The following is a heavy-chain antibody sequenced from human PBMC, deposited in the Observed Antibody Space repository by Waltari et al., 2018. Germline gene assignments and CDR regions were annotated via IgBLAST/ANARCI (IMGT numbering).Heavy chain of an antibody. D-gene: IGHD3-16*01. CDR3: AKDRISTSYYYYYHMDV. V-gene: IGHV3-21*01. CDR2: ISSTSSYI. Sequence: EVQLVESGGGLVKPGGSLRLPCAASGFTFNTYTMNWVRQAPGKGLEWVSSISSTSSYIYYADSVKGRFTISRDNAKNSLYLQMNSLRGEDTAVYYCAKDRISTSYYYYYHMDVWGQGTTVTVSS. J-gene: IGHJ6*02. CDR1: GFTFNTYT.